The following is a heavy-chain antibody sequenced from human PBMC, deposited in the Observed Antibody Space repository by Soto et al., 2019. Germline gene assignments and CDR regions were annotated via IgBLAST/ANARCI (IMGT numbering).Heavy chain of an antibody. D-gene: IGHD3-22*01. V-gene: IGHV1-69*05. J-gene: IGHJ6*02. CDR2: IVPIFGTR. Sequence: GASVKVSCKISGGTFSRYSISWVRQAPGQGLEWMGGIVPIFGTRNYAQKFQDRVTITTDESATTAHMGLSNLRSEDTAVYYCARPYEGGYSSTHHYYYALDVWGQGTAVTVSS. CDR3: ARPYEGGYSSTHHYYYALDV. CDR1: GGTFSRYS.